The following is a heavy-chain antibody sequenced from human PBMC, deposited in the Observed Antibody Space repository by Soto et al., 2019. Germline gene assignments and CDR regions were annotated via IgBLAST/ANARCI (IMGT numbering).Heavy chain of an antibody. Sequence: QVQLVQSGAEVKRPGSSVKVSCQASGGTFSNYAISWVRQAPGQGLEWMGGIIPMFDTPSYAQKFQGRVTITADKFTNTAYMELSRLRSEDTAVFYCARVSEPTRTYYFDYWGQGTLVTVSS. CDR3: ARVSEPTRTYYFDY. D-gene: IGHD2-2*01. V-gene: IGHV1-69*06. CDR1: GGTFSNYA. J-gene: IGHJ4*02. CDR2: IIPMFDTP.